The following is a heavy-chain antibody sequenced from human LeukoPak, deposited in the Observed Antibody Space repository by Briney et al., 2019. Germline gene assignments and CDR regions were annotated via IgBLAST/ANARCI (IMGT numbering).Heavy chain of an antibody. Sequence: GGSLTLSCAASGFTFTDHWKHWVRQAPGKGMVWVSRIRSDGRDTNYADSVKGRFTISRDNAKNTLYLQMNSLGAEETAGYYCGRDVFLVSGGTAYRGQG. CDR1: GFTFTDHW. V-gene: IGHV3-74*01. D-gene: IGHD1-7*01. CDR3: GRDVFLVSGGTAY. J-gene: IGHJ4*02. CDR2: IRSDGRDT.